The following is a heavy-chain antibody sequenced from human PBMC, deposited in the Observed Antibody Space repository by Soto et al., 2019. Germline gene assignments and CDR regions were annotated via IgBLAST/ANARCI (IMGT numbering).Heavy chain of an antibody. CDR1: CGSVSSGSYQ. Sequence: AETLSLTCTVSCGSVSSGSYQWTWIRQPPGQGLEWIGYIHVSGSTNDNPSLKGRATMSIDTYKNQFSLKLSSVTAADTGVYYCARDGHGMDVWGQGTKVTVSS. CDR3: ARDGHGMDV. J-gene: IGHJ6*02. V-gene: IGHV4-61*01. CDR2: IHVSGST.